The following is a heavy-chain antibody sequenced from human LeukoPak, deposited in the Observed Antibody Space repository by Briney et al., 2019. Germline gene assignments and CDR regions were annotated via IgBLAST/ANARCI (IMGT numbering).Heavy chain of an antibody. CDR2: ISWNSGNI. Sequence: QPGGSLRLSCAASGFTFDDYAMYWVRQAPVKGLEWVSGISWNSGNIGYADSVKGRFTISRDNTKNSLYLQMNSLRAEDTALYYCAKDGPPIAAAGNFYNMDVWGQGTTVTVSS. J-gene: IGHJ6*02. D-gene: IGHD6-13*01. CDR1: GFTFDDYA. CDR3: AKDGPPIAAAGNFYNMDV. V-gene: IGHV3-9*01.